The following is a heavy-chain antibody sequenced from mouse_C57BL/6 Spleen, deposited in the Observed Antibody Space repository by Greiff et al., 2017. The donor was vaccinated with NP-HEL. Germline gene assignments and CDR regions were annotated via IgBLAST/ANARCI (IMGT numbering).Heavy chain of an antibody. CDR1: GFSLTSYG. D-gene: IGHD3-3*01. CDR2: IWSDGST. V-gene: IGHV2-6-1*01. Sequence: VKLEESGPGLVAPSQSLSITCTVSGFSLTSYGVHWVRQPPGKGLEWLVVIWSDGSTTYNSAPKSRLSISKDNSKSQVILKRNSLQNDDTDMYYCARHGAGFADWGQGTLVTVAA. CDR3: ARHGAGFAD. J-gene: IGHJ3*01.